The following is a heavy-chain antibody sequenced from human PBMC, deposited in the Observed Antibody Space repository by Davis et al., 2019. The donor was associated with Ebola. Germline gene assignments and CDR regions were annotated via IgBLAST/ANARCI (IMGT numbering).Heavy chain of an antibody. D-gene: IGHD6-13*01. V-gene: IGHV4-34*01. Sequence: PGGSLRLSCAVYGGSFSDYYWHWIRQPPGMGLEWVGEINHSGSTNYNPSLKSRVTISIDTSKYQFSLKLSSVTAADTAVYYCSRSWYADAFDIWGQGTMVTVSS. J-gene: IGHJ3*02. CDR1: GGSFSDYY. CDR2: INHSGST. CDR3: SRSWYADAFDI.